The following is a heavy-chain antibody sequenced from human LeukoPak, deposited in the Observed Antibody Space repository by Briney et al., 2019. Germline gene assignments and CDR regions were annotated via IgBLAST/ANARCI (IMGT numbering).Heavy chain of an antibody. V-gene: IGHV3-33*08. CDR2: IWYDGSNK. D-gene: IGHD3-10*01. J-gene: IGHJ4*02. CDR3: ARAWASMVRGVINPDY. Sequence: SGGSLRLSCAASGFTFSTYGMHWVRQAPGKGLEWVAVIWYDGSNKYYADSVKGRFTISRDNSKNTLYLQMNSLRAEDTSIYYCARAWASMVRGVINPDYWGQGTLVTVSS. CDR1: GFTFSTYG.